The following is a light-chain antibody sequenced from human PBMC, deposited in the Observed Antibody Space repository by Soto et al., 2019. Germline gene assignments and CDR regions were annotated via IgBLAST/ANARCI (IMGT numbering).Light chain of an antibody. CDR1: SSDVGSYKF. V-gene: IGLV2-23*01. J-gene: IGLJ2*01. Sequence: QSVLTQPASVSGSPGQSITNSCTGTSSDVGSYKFVSWYQQHPGKAPKLMIYEGSKRPSGVSNRFSGSKSGNTASLTISGLQAEDEADYYCCSYAGSSTLVFGGGTKLTVL. CDR3: CSYAGSSTLV. CDR2: EGS.